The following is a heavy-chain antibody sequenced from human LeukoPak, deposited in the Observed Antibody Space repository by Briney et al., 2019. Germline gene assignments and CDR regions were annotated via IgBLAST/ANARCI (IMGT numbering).Heavy chain of an antibody. J-gene: IGHJ4*02. CDR3: AKDFSRVAVAGILDY. CDR2: ISYDGSNK. D-gene: IGHD6-19*01. V-gene: IGHV3-30*04. Sequence: GRSLRLSCAASGFTFSSYAMHWVRQAPGKGLEWVAVISYDGSNKYYADSVKGRFTISRDNSKNTLYLQMNSLRAEDTAVYYCAKDFSRVAVAGILDYWGQGTLVTVSS. CDR1: GFTFSSYA.